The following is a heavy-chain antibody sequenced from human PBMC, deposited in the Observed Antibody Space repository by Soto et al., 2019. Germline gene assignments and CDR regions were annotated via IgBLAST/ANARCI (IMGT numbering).Heavy chain of an antibody. J-gene: IGHJ5*02. CDR2: IYSGGST. D-gene: IGHD6-13*01. CDR1: GFTVSSNY. Sequence: GGSLRLACAASGFTVSSNYMSWVRQAPGKGLEWVSVIYSGGSTYYADSVKGRFTISRHNSKNTLYLQMNSLRAEDTVVYYCARGYSSSPYWFDPWGQGTLVTLSS. V-gene: IGHV3-53*04. CDR3: ARGYSSSPYWFDP.